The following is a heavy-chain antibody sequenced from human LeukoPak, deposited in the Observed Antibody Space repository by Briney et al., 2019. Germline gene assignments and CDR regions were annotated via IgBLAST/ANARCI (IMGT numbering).Heavy chain of an antibody. Sequence: GGSLRLSCAASGFTFDDYAVHWVRQAPGKGLEWVSGISWNSGSIGYADSVKGRFTISRDNAKNSLYLQMNSLRAEDTALYYCAKDIGGPYGSGSHPDYWGQGTLVTVSS. CDR3: AKDIGGPYGSGSHPDY. V-gene: IGHV3-9*01. CDR2: ISWNSGSI. D-gene: IGHD3-10*01. CDR1: GFTFDDYA. J-gene: IGHJ4*02.